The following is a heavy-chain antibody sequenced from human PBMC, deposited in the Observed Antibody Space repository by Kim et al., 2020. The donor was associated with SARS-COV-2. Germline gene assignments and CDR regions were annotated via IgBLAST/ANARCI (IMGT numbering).Heavy chain of an antibody. J-gene: IGHJ4*02. D-gene: IGHD3-10*01. CDR1: GFTFSSYA. CDR2: ISGSGGST. V-gene: IGHV3-23*01. Sequence: GGSLRLSWAASGFTFSSYAMSWVRQAPGKGLEWVSAISGSGGSTYYADSVKGRFTISRDNSKNTLYLQMNSLRAEDTAVYYCAPGVLLESRFGYWGQGTLVTVSS. CDR3: APGVLLESRFGY.